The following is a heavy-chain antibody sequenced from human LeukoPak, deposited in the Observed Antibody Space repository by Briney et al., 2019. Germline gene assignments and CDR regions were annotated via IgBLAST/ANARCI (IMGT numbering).Heavy chain of an antibody. V-gene: IGHV3-30*02. J-gene: IGHJ4*02. D-gene: IGHD6-19*01. CDR1: GFTFSSYG. CDR2: IRYDGSNK. Sequence: GGSLRLSCAAFGFTFSSYGMHWVRQAPGKGLEWVAFIRYDGSNKYYADSVKGRFTISRDNSKNTLYLQMNSLRAEDTAVYYCATQWLAYFDYWGQGTLVTVSS. CDR3: ATQWLAYFDY.